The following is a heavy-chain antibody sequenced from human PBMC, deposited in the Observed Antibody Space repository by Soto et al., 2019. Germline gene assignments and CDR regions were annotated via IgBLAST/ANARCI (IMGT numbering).Heavy chain of an antibody. CDR1: GFTFGDYA. J-gene: IGHJ4*02. CDR3: TRDAPYLSSPPEARRPAATCYYFDY. CDR2: IRSKAYGGTT. Sequence: PGGSLRLSCTASGFTFGDYAMSWFRQAPGKGLEWVGFIRSKAYGGTTEYAASVKGRFTISRDDSKSIAYLQMNSLKTEDTAVYYCTRDAPYLSSPPEARRPAATCYYFDYWGQGTLVTVSS. D-gene: IGHD2-2*01. V-gene: IGHV3-49*03.